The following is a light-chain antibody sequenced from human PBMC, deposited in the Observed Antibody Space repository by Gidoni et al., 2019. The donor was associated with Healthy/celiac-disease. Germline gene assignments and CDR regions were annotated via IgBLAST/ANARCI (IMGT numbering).Light chain of an antibody. V-gene: IGLV2-23*02. CDR1: SSDGGCYNL. CDR3: CSYAGSSTV. Sequence: QSALTQPASVPGAPGQSITISCTGTSSDGGCYNLVSWYQQHPGKAPKLMIYEVSKRPSGVSNRFSGSKSSNTAALTISGLQAEDEADYYCCSYAGSSTVFGGGTKLTVL. J-gene: IGLJ2*01. CDR2: EVS.